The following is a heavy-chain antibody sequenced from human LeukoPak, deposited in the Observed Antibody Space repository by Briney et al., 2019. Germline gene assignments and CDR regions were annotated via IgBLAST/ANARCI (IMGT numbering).Heavy chain of an antibody. V-gene: IGHV4-39*01. J-gene: IGHJ5*02. CDR2: IYYSAST. CDR3: ARQTRFLEWLPTKWYDP. Sequence: SETLSLTCTVSGGSISSSCYYWGWIRQPPGKGLEWIGSIYYSASTYYNPSLKSRVTIFVDTSKNQFSLKLSSVTAAGTAVYYCARQTRFLEWLPTKWYDPWGQGTLVTVSS. D-gene: IGHD3-3*01. CDR1: GGSISSSCYY.